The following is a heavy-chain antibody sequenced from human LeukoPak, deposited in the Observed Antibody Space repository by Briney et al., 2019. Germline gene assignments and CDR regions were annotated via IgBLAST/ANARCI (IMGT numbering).Heavy chain of an antibody. CDR2: VSGRGDGT. CDR3: ARDPNGSGPDFDC. D-gene: IGHD3-10*01. J-gene: IGHJ4*02. V-gene: IGHV3-23*01. CDR1: GFTFNNYA. Sequence: GGSLRLSCAASGFTFNNYAMTWVRQAPGKGLEWVSAVSGRGDGTYYANSVKGRFTISRDNSKNTLYLEMNSLRAEDTAIYYCARDPNGSGPDFDCWGQGTLVTVSS.